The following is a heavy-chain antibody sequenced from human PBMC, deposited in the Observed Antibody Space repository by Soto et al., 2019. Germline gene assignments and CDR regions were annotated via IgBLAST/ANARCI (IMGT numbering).Heavy chain of an antibody. J-gene: IGHJ6*02. D-gene: IGHD3-22*01. CDR3: ARDRDYDSSGYQIYYGMDV. CDR2: IWYDGSNK. Sequence: VQLLESGGGLVQPGGSQGLSCAASGFTFSSYGMHWVRQAPGKGLEWVAVIWYDGSNKYYADSVKGRFTISRDNSKNTLYLQMNSLRAEDTAVYYCARDRDYDSSGYQIYYGMDVWGQGTTVTVSS. CDR1: GFTFSSYG. V-gene: IGHV3-33*08.